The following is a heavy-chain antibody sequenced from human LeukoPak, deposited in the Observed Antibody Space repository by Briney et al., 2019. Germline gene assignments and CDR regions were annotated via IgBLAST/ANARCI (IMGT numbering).Heavy chain of an antibody. Sequence: PGRSLRLSCAASGFTFSSYGMHWVRQAPGKGLEWVAVISSGGSNKYYADSVKGRFTISRDNSKNTLYLQMNSLRAEDTAVYYCAKSPAYCSSTSCYYYYYYGMDVWGKGTTVTVSS. V-gene: IGHV3-30*18. CDR2: ISSGGSNK. J-gene: IGHJ6*04. CDR1: GFTFSSYG. CDR3: AKSPAYCSSTSCYYYYYYGMDV. D-gene: IGHD2-2*01.